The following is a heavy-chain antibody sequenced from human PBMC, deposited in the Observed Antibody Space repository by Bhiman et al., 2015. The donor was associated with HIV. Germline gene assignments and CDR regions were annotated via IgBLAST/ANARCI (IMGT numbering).Heavy chain of an antibody. J-gene: IGHJ4*02. CDR3: VKPKVKGRATVGFDY. CDR2: ISSSSSYI. Sequence: EVQLVESGGGLVQPGGSLRLSCAASGFTFSSYSMNWVRQAPGKGLEWVSSISSSSSYIYYADSVKGRFTISRDNAKNSLYLQMNSLRSEDTAVYFCVKPKVKGRATVGFDYWGQGTLVTVSS. CDR1: GFTFSSYS. V-gene: IGHV3-21*01. D-gene: IGHD1-26*01.